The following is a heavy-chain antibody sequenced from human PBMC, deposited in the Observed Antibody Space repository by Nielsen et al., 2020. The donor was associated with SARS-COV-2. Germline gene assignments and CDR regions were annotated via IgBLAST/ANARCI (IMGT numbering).Heavy chain of an antibody. V-gene: IGHV3-7*01. J-gene: IGHJ4*02. CDR3: ARDQQYYDILTGYYKSDYFDY. Sequence: WIRQPPGKGLEWVANIKQDGSEKYYVDSVKGRFTISRDNAKNSLYLQMNSLRAEDTAVYYCARDQQYYDILTGYYKSDYFDYWGQGILVTVSS. D-gene: IGHD3-9*01. CDR2: IKQDGSEK.